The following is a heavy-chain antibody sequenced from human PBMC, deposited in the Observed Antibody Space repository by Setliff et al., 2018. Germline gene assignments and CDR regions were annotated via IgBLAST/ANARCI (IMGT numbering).Heavy chain of an antibody. J-gene: IGHJ6*02. Sequence: SETLSLTCTVSGGSISSHYWSWIRQPPGKGLEWIGSIYYSGSTNYNPSLKNRVTISVDTSKNQFSLKLSSVTAADTAVYYCARDRRRLVTYYYGMDVGGQGTTVTVAS. CDR2: IYYSGST. D-gene: IGHD6-19*01. CDR1: GGSISSHY. V-gene: IGHV4-59*11. CDR3: ARDRRRLVTYYYGMDV.